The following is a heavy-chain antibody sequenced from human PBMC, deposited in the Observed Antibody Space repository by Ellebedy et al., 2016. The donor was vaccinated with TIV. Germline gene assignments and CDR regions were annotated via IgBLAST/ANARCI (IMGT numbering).Heavy chain of an antibody. V-gene: IGHV4-34*01. Sequence: MPSETLSLTCAVYGGSFSGYYWSRIRQPPGKGLEWIGEINHSGSTNYNPSLKSRVTVSVDTSKNQFSLKLSSVTAADTAVYYCAREDSSGWYYYGMDVWGQGTTVTVSS. D-gene: IGHD6-19*01. J-gene: IGHJ6*02. CDR3: AREDSSGWYYYGMDV. CDR1: GGSFSGYY. CDR2: INHSGST.